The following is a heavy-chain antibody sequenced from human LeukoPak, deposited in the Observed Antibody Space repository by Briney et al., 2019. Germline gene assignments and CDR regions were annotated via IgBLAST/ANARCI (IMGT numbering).Heavy chain of an antibody. CDR1: GYMFSNFW. V-gene: IGHV3-7*01. D-gene: IGHD3-3*01. Sequence: GGSLRLSCAASGYMFSNFWMSWVRQAPGKGLEWVANMNQDGSEKYYVDSVKGRFTISRDNAKNSLYLQMNSLRGEDTAVYYCARDPYYDFWSGYTDYWGQGTLVTVSS. CDR3: ARDPYYDFWSGYTDY. J-gene: IGHJ4*02. CDR2: MNQDGSEK.